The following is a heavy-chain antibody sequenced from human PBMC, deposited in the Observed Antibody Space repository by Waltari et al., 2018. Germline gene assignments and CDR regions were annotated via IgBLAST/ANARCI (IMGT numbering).Heavy chain of an antibody. CDR3: ARVRGGHYSFDY. Sequence: QVQLVQSGAEVKKPGASVKVSCTASGYTFTDYYMHWVRQAPGQGLEWMGWINPNSGGTNYAQKLQGRVTMTRDTSISTAYMELSRLRSDDTAVYYCARVRGGHYSFDYWGQGTLVTVSS. V-gene: IGHV1-2*02. D-gene: IGHD2-15*01. J-gene: IGHJ4*02. CDR2: INPNSGGT. CDR1: GYTFTDYY.